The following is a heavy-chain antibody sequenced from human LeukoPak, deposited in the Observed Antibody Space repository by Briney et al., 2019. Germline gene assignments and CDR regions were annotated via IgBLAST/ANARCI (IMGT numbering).Heavy chain of an antibody. J-gene: IGHJ6*02. CDR2: INSDGSST. CDR3: ARDSGGGGYGMDV. D-gene: IGHD2-15*01. CDR1: GFTFRSYW. Sequence: GGSLRLSCAASGFTFRSYWMHWVRQAPGKGLVWVSRINSDGSSTSYADSVKGRFTISRDNVKNTLYLQMNSLRAEDTAVYYCARDSGGGGYGMDVWGQGTTVTVFS. V-gene: IGHV3-74*01.